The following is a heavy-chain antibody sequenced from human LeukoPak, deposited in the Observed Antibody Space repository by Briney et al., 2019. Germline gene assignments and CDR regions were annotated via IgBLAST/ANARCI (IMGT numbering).Heavy chain of an antibody. CDR1: GYTFTSYG. V-gene: IGHV1-18*01. D-gene: IGHD2-2*01. CDR2: ISAYDGNT. Sequence: ASVKVSCKASGYTFTSYGISWVRQAPGQGLEWMGWISAYDGNTNYAQKLQGRVTMTTDTSTSTAYMELRSLRSDDTAVYYCAREPTGYCSSTSCQGWFDYWGQGTLVTVSS. CDR3: AREPTGYCSSTSCQGWFDY. J-gene: IGHJ4*02.